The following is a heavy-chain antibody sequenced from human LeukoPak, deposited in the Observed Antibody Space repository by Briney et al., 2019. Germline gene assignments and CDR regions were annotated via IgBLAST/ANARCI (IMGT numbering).Heavy chain of an antibody. Sequence: GGSLRLSCAASGNYWMHWVRQAPGKGLVWFSHINGDGSWTTYADSVKGRFTISKDNAKNTVYLQMNNLRAGDTAVYYCVSFYETYWGRGTLVTVSS. CDR1: GNYW. J-gene: IGHJ4*02. CDR2: INGDGSWT. V-gene: IGHV3-74*01. CDR3: VSFYETY. D-gene: IGHD2-2*01.